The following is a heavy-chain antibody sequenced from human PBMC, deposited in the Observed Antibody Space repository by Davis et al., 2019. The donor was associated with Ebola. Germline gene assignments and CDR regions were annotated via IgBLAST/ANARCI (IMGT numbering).Heavy chain of an antibody. V-gene: IGHV4-30-2*01. CDR3: ARDDGGDLDY. CDR1: GGSISSGGYS. CDR2: IYHSGST. J-gene: IGHJ4*02. Sequence: TLSLTCAVSGGSISSGGYSWSWIRQPPGKGLEWIGYIYHSGSTYYNPSLKSRVTISGDRSKNQFSLKLSSVTAADTAVYYCARDDGGDLDYWGQGTLVTVSS. D-gene: IGHD2-21*01.